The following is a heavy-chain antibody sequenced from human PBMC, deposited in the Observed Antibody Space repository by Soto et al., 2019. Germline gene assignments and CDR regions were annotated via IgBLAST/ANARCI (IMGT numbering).Heavy chain of an antibody. V-gene: IGHV3-33*08. CDR2: IWYDGSNK. D-gene: IGHD2-15*01. J-gene: IGHJ6*02. CDR3: ARGDCTGAYCYSWPFNYGVDV. Sequence: QVQLVESGGGVVQPGGSLRLSCTTSGFTFNTYGMYWVRQAPGKGLEWVAIIWYDGSNKYYGDSVKGRFTISRDNYKDTLYLQMNSRRAEDTALYYCARGDCTGAYCYSWPFNYGVDVWGQGTTVTVSS. CDR1: GFTFNTYG.